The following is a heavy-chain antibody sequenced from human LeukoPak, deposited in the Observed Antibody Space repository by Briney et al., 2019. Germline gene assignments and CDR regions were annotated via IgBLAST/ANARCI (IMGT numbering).Heavy chain of an antibody. J-gene: IGHJ4*02. Sequence: GRFLRLSCAASGFTFSRNGMHWVRQAPGKGLEWVAVVWYDGSKEYYADSVKGRFIISRDNSKNTLYLQMDSLRAEDTAVYYCARLTDTATFDYWGQGTLVTVSS. CDR1: GFTFSRNG. CDR2: VWYDGSKE. CDR3: ARLTDTATFDY. V-gene: IGHV3-33*01. D-gene: IGHD5-18*01.